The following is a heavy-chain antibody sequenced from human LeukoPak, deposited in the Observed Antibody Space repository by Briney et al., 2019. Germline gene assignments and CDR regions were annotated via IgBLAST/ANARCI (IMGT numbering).Heavy chain of an antibody. D-gene: IGHD2-21*02. CDR2: ITTSGTAT. J-gene: IGHJ3*02. Sequence: GGSLRLSCAASGLTFSSNAMSWVRQAPGKGLEWVSSITTSGTATNYADSVKGRFTIYRDNSKNTLYLQMNSLRAEDTAVYYCAKVQSDCGGDCFRAFDIWGQGTMVTVSS. CDR3: AKVQSDCGGDCFRAFDI. V-gene: IGHV3-23*01. CDR1: GLTFSSNA.